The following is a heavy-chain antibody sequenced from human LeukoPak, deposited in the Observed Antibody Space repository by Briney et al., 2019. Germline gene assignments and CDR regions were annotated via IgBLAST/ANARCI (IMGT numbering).Heavy chain of an antibody. CDR1: GFTFSSYS. J-gene: IGHJ6*02. CDR3: ARYCSSTQTCDYYGMDV. Sequence: GGSLRLSCAASGFTFSSYSMNWVRQAPGKGLEWVSSISSSSSYIYYADSVKGRFTISRDNARNSLYLQMNSLRAEDTAVYYCARYCSSTQTCDYYGMDVWGQGTTVTVSS. D-gene: IGHD2-2*01. V-gene: IGHV3-21*01. CDR2: ISSSSSYI.